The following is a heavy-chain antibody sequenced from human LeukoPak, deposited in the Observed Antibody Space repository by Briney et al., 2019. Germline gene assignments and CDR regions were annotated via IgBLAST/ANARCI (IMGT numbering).Heavy chain of an antibody. CDR1: GFTVSSNH. J-gene: IGHJ4*02. V-gene: IGHV3-53*01. CDR2: IYSGGST. D-gene: IGHD1-1*01. Sequence: GGSLRLSCAASGFTVSSNHMSWVRQAPGKGLEWVSVIYSGGSTDYADSVKGRFTISRDNLKNALYLQMNSLRAEDTAVYYCARGPAGYNWGQGTLVTFSS. CDR3: ARGPAGYN.